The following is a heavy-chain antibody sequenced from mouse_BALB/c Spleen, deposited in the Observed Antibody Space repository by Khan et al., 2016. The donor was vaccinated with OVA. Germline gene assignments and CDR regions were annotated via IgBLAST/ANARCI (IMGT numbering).Heavy chain of an antibody. CDR1: GFSLTNYG. D-gene: IGHD2-10*01. CDR3: SRTPYPHYNGMDY. CDR2: IWSDGST. J-gene: IGHJ4*01. Sequence: QVQLQQSGPGLVAPSQSLSITCTISGFSLTNYGVHWVRQPPGKGLEWLVVIWSDGSTTYNSALKSRLTISKDNSESQVFLKMNSLQTDDTAMYFWSRTPYPHYNGMDYGGQGTSVTVSS. V-gene: IGHV2-6-1*01.